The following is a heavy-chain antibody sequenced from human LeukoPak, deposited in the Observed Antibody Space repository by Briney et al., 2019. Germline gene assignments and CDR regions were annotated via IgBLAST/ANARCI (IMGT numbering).Heavy chain of an antibody. CDR2: ISAYNGNT. V-gene: IGHV1-18*01. CDR3: ARVGPKWELLPLDY. J-gene: IGHJ4*02. Sequence: RASVKVSCKASGYTFTSYGISWVRQAPGQGLEWMGWISAYNGNTNYAQRLQGRVTMTTDTSTSTAYMELRSLRSDDTAVYYCARVGPKWELLPLDYWGQGTLVTVSS. CDR1: GYTFTSYG. D-gene: IGHD1-26*01.